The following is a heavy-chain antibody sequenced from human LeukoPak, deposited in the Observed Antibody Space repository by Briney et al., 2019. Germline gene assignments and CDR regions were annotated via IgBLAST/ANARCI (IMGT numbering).Heavy chain of an antibody. V-gene: IGHV3-11*01. J-gene: IGHJ6*02. D-gene: IGHD3-22*01. CDR1: GFTFSDYY. Sequence: GGSLRLSCAASGFTFSDYYMSWIRQAPGKGLGWVSYISSSGSTIYYADSVKGRFAISRDNAKNSLYLQMNSLRAEDTAVYYCARASKRSYDSSGYYYNYYYGMDVWGQGTTVTVSS. CDR2: ISSSGSTI. CDR3: ARASKRSYDSSGYYYNYYYGMDV.